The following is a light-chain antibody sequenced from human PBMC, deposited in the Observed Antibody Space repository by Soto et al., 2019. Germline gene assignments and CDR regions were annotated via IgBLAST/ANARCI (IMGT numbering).Light chain of an antibody. CDR3: QQRYNWLSLA. V-gene: IGKV3-11*01. CDR2: DAS. J-gene: IGKJ4*01. CDR1: RSVSGF. Sequence: EIVLTQSPATLSLSPGERATLSCRASRSVSGFLAWYQQKPGQAPRLLIYDASNRATGIPARFSGSGSGTDFTLTISSLEPEDFAVYYCQQRYNWLSLAVVGGTKVDTK.